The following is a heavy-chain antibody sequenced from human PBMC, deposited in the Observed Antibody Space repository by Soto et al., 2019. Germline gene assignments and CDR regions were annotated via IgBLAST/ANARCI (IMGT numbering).Heavy chain of an antibody. CDR3: ARGPDDSDVPRWDY. D-gene: IGHD4-17*01. Sequence: QVQLVQSGAEVRKPGASVRLSCKASGYTFNRFYLHWVRQAPGQGLEWMGIINTRGGTTAYAQNFRGRLTVTSDTTTSTLYMEMSDLRSEDAAVYYCARGPDDSDVPRWDYWGQGTRVTVSS. J-gene: IGHJ4*02. CDR1: GYTFNRFY. CDR2: INTRGGTT. V-gene: IGHV1-46*02.